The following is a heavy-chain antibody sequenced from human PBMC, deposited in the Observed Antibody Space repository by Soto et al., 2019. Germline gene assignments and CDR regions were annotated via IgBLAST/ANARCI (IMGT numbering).Heavy chain of an antibody. CDR1: GASITSFY. V-gene: IGHV4-59*12. D-gene: IGHD3-16*02. J-gene: IGHJ4*02. CDR2: IYYSGRT. Sequence: TVSGASITSFYWILIRQSAEKGLEWIGNIYYSGRTTYNLSLKNRFTISVDTSRNHLSLELSSVTAADTAVYYCARDRGSVDYGWGTYRSRGYFEDWGQGILVTVSS. CDR3: ARDRGSVDYGWGTYRSRGYFED.